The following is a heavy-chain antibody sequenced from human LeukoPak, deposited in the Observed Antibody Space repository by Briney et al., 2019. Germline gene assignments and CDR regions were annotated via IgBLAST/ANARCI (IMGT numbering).Heavy chain of an antibody. D-gene: IGHD2/OR15-2a*01. V-gene: IGHV4-39*01. CDR2: IYYSGST. J-gene: IGHJ3*02. CDR1: GGSISSSSYY. Sequence: SETLSLTCTVSGGSISSSSYYWGWIRQPPGKGLEWIGSIYYSGSTYYNPSLKSRVTISVDTSKNQFSLKLSSVTAADTAVYYCAGISDGAFDIWGQGTMVTVSS. CDR3: AGISDGAFDI.